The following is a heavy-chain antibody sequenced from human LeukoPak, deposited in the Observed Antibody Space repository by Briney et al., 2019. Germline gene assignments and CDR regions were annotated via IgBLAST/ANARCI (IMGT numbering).Heavy chain of an antibody. CDR3: GGGVIVPGIAAAGTCWVDP. Sequence: SQTLSLTCAVYGGSFSGYYWSWIRQPPGKWLEWIGEINHIGSTNYNPSLKTRAPISVDTSKNQFSRKLRSLTAADTALYYCGGGVIVPGIAAAGTCWVDPWGQGTLVTVSS. V-gene: IGHV4-34*01. CDR1: GGSFSGYY. D-gene: IGHD6-13*01. CDR2: INHIGST. J-gene: IGHJ5*02.